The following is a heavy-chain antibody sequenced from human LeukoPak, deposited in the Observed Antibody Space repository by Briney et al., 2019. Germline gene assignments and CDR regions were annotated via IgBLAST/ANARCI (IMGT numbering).Heavy chain of an antibody. Sequence: GGSLRLSCAASGFIFSSYSTNWVRQAPGKGLEWVSSISSSSSYIYYADSVKGRFTISRDNAKNSMYLQMNSLRADDTAVYYCARDQTTRTSGTYYSWFDPWGQGTLVTVSS. D-gene: IGHD1-26*01. V-gene: IGHV3-21*01. CDR2: ISSSSSYI. CDR1: GFIFSSYS. J-gene: IGHJ5*02. CDR3: ARDQTTRTSGTYYSWFDP.